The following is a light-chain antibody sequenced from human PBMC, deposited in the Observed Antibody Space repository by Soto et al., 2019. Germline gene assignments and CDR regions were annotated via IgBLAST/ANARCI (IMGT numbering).Light chain of an antibody. CDR1: QSISSW. J-gene: IGKJ2*01. Sequence: DIQMTQSPSTLSASVGDRVTITCRASQSISSWLAWYQQKPGKAPTLLIYDASSLESGVPARFSGSGSATEFTLTISSLQPDDFATYYCQQYNSYLYTFGQGTKLEIK. CDR2: DAS. V-gene: IGKV1-5*01. CDR3: QQYNSYLYT.